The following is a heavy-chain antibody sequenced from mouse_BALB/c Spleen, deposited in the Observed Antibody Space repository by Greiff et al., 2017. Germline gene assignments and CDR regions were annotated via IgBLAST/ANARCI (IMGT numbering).Heavy chain of an antibody. J-gene: IGHJ3*01. CDR3: AREGLGLFAY. CDR1: GYTFTSYW. Sequence: VQLQQSGAELAKPGASVKMSCKASGYTFTSYWMHWVKQRPGQGLEWIGYINPSTGYTEYNQKFKDKATLTADKSSSTAYMQLSSLTSEDSAVYYCAREGLGLFAYWGQGTLVTVSA. V-gene: IGHV1-7*01. CDR2: INPSTGYT.